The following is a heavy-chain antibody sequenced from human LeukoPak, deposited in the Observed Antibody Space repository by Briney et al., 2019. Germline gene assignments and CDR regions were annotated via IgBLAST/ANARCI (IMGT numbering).Heavy chain of an antibody. D-gene: IGHD3-9*01. CDR2: ISGSGATT. J-gene: IGHJ4*02. CDR3: AKDLTELTLALNC. CDR1: GFTFTSHA. Sequence: GGSLRLSCAASGFTFTSHALSWVRQAPGKGLEWVSVISGSGATTYYADSVKGRFTISRDNSKNTLYLQMNSLRVEDTAVYYCAKDLTELTLALNCWGQGTLVTVSS. V-gene: IGHV3-23*01.